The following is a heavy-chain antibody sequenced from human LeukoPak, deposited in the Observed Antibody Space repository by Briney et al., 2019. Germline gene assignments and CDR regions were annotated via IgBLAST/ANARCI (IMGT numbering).Heavy chain of an antibody. D-gene: IGHD7-27*01. J-gene: IGHJ4*02. CDR3: ARQRTPGDFYFDY. CDR2: IIPIFGTA. Sequence: GASVKVSCKASGYTFTSYDISWVRQAPGQGLEWMGGIIPIFGTANYAQKFQGRVTITADKSTSTAYMELSSLRSEDTAVYYCARQRTPGDFYFDYWGQGTLVTVSS. CDR1: GYTFTSYD. V-gene: IGHV1-69*06.